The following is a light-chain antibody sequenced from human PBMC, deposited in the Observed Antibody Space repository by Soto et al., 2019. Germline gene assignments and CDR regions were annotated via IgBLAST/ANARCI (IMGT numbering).Light chain of an antibody. CDR3: LQYKSYPLT. J-gene: IGKJ4*01. CDR2: AAS. CDR1: QVISNS. Sequence: DIQMTQSPSAMSASVGDRVTITCRASQVISNSLAWFQQKPGIVPKRLIYAASSLQSGVPSRFSGSGSGTEFTLTISSLQPEDFATYYCLQYKSYPLTFGGGTKVEIK. V-gene: IGKV1-17*03.